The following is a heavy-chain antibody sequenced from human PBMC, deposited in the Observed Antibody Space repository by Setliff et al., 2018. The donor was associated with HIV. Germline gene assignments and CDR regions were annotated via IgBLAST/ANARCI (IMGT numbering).Heavy chain of an antibody. J-gene: IGHJ4*02. CDR1: GFTFDNYG. V-gene: IGHV3-21*04. Sequence: GGSLRLSCAASGFTFDNYGMTWVRQAPGKGLEWVSSISSSSNYIYYADSVKGRFTISRDNAKNSLYLQMNSLRADDTAVYYCVRDKDWAFDYWGQGTLVTVSS. CDR2: ISSSSNYI. CDR3: VRDKDWAFDY. D-gene: IGHD3-9*01.